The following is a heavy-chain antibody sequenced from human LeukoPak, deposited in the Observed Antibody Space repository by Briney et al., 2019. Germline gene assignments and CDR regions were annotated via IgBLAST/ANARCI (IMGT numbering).Heavy chain of an antibody. D-gene: IGHD5-12*01. CDR2: INPNSGGT. J-gene: IGHJ4*02. V-gene: IGHV1-2*06. CDR3: ARAVATIADLDY. Sequence: GASVKVSCKASGYTFTGYYMHWVRQAPGQGLEWMGRINPNSGGTNYAQKFQGRVTMTRGTSISTAYMELSRLRSDDTAVYYCARAVATIADLDYWGQGTLVTVSS. CDR1: GYTFTGYY.